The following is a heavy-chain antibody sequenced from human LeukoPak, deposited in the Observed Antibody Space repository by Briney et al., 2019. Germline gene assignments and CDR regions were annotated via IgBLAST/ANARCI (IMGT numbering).Heavy chain of an antibody. CDR2: IYHSGST. CDR1: GGSISSGGYS. V-gene: IGHV4-30-2*01. Sequence: PSETLSLTCAVSGGSISSGGYSWSWIRQPPGKGLEWIGYIYHSGSTYYNPSLKSRVTISVDTSKNQFSLKLSSVTAADTAVYYCGTVAGQSIDYWGQGTLVTVSS. D-gene: IGHD6-19*01. J-gene: IGHJ4*02. CDR3: GTVAGQSIDY.